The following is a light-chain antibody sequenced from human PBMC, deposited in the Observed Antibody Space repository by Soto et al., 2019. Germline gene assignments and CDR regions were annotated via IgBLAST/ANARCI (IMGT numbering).Light chain of an antibody. CDR3: QQYGSSSWT. J-gene: IGKJ1*01. V-gene: IGKV3-20*01. Sequence: EIVLTQSPGTLSLSPGERATLSCRASQSVSSNYLAWYQQKPGQAPRLLIYGASTRATGIPDRFSGSGSGTDFTLIISRLEPEDFAGYYCQQYGSSSWTFGPGTKVDIK. CDR2: GAS. CDR1: QSVSSNY.